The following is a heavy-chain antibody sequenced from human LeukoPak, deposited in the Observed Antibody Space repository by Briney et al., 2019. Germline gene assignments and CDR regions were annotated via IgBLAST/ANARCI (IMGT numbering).Heavy chain of an antibody. D-gene: IGHD3/OR15-3a*01. CDR1: GFTLSNAC. J-gene: IGHJ4*02. V-gene: IGHV3-15*01. CDR2: IKSKTDGGTT. CDR3: TSSRRGPDDY. Sequence: SGGSLRLSCAASGFTLSNACMSWVRQAPGKGLEWVGRIKSKTDGGTTDYAAPVKGRFTISRDDSKNTLYLQMNSLKTEDAAVYYCTSSRRGPDDYWGQGTLVTVSS.